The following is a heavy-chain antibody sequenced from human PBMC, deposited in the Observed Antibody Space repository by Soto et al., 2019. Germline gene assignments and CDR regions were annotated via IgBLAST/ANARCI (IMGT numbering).Heavy chain of an antibody. V-gene: IGHV4-39*01. Sequence: QLQLQESGPGLVKPSEALSLTCSVSGGSISSSRYYWGWIRQPPGKGLEWIGSIYYSGSTYYNPSLTSRVTISIDKSKNQFSLKLSSLTAADTAVYYCARLEGLATISYYFDFWGQGTLVTVSS. D-gene: IGHD3-9*01. CDR1: GGSISSSRYY. J-gene: IGHJ4*02. CDR2: IYYSGST. CDR3: ARLEGLATISYYFDF.